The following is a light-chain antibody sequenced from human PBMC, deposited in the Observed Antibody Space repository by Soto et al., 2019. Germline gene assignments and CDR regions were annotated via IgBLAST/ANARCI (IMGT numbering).Light chain of an antibody. Sequence: DIQMTQSPSTLSASVGDRVTITCRASQSISYWLAWYQQKPGKAPKLLIYDASNLESGVPSRFSGSGSGTEFTLTISSLQPDDFATFYCQQYDSYPWTFGQGTKVEIK. CDR1: QSISYW. V-gene: IGKV1-5*01. CDR3: QQYDSYPWT. J-gene: IGKJ1*01. CDR2: DAS.